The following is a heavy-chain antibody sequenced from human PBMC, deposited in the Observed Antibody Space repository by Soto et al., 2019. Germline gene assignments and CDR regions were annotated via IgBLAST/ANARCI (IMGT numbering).Heavy chain of an antibody. V-gene: IGHV1-69*06. Sequence: KVSCKASGSTFSSYAISWVRQAPGQGLEWMGGIIPICGTANYAQKFQGRVTIAADKSTSTAYMELSSLRSEDTAVYYCATGAIFGVAQIPPEYYGMDVWGQGTTVTVSS. D-gene: IGHD3-3*01. CDR2: IIPICGTA. J-gene: IGHJ6*02. CDR1: GSTFSSYA. CDR3: ATGAIFGVAQIPPEYYGMDV.